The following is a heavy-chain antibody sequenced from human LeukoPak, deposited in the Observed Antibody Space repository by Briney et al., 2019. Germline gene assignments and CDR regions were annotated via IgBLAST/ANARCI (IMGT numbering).Heavy chain of an antibody. CDR3: AREWYYYGSGSSGLDY. CDR1: GFTVSSNS. Sequence: GGSLRLSCTASGFTVSSNSMSWVRQAPGKGLEWVSFIYSGTIHYSDSVKGRFTISRDNSKNTLYLQMNSLRAEDTAVYYCAREWYYYGSGSSGLDYWGQGTLVTVSS. CDR2: IYSGTI. J-gene: IGHJ4*02. V-gene: IGHV3-53*01. D-gene: IGHD3-10*01.